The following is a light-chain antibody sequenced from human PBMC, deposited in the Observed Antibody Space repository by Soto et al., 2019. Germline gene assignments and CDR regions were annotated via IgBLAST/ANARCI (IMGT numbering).Light chain of an antibody. CDR3: QSYDRSSPVV. V-gene: IGLV6-57*04. J-gene: IGLJ2*01. CDR2: EDN. CDR1: SGSIASSY. Sequence: NFMLTQPHSVSESPGKTVTISCTRSSGSIASSYVHWYQQRPGSVPTTLIYEDNERPSRIPGRFSGSIDSSSNSASLTISGLRTEDEADYYCQSYDRSSPVVFGGGTKLTVL.